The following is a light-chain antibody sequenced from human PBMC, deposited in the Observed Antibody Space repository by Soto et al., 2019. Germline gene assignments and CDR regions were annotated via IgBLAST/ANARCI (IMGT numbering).Light chain of an antibody. CDR2: SNN. CDR1: SSNIGRNT. Sequence: QSVLTQPPSASGTPGQRVTISCSGSSSNIGRNTGNWYQQLPGTAPKLLIYSNNQRPSGVPDRFSGSKSGTSASLAISGLQSEDEADYYCAAWDDSLNGPVFGGGTQLTVL. J-gene: IGLJ7*01. CDR3: AAWDDSLNGPV. V-gene: IGLV1-44*01.